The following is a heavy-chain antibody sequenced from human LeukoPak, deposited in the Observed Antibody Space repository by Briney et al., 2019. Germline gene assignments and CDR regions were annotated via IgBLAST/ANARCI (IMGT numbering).Heavy chain of an antibody. J-gene: IGHJ4*02. CDR3: YYEGY. V-gene: IGHV3-30*02. CDR1: GFTFSNYD. CDR2: IRSDGSNK. Sequence: GGSLRLSCAASGFTFSNYDMHWVRQAPGKGLEWVAFIRSDGSNKYYADSVKGRFTIFRDNSKNTLYLQMNSLRSEDTAVYHCYYEGYWGQGTLVTVSS. D-gene: IGHD3-16*01.